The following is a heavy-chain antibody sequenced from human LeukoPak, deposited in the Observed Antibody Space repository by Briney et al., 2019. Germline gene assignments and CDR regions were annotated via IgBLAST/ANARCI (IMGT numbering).Heavy chain of an antibody. CDR1: GYTFTSYD. V-gene: IGHV1-8*03. CDR3: ARGARPDSSSWYSV. J-gene: IGHJ4*02. CDR2: MNPNSGNT. D-gene: IGHD6-13*01. Sequence: ASVKVSCKASGYTFTSYDINWVRQATGQGLEWMGWMNPNSGNTGYAQKFQGRVTITRNTSISTAYMELSSPRSDDTAVYYCARGARPDSSSWYSVWGQGTLVTVSS.